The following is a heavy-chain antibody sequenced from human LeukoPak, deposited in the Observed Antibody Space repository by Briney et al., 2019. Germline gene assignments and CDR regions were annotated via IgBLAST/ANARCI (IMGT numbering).Heavy chain of an antibody. CDR2: INEDGGEE. CDR1: GFIFSTYW. Sequence: PGGSLRLSCAASGFIFSTYWMNWVRQAPGKGLEWVASINEDGGEEYYVDSVKGRFTISRDSAKNSLYVEMNSLRGEDTAVYYCATGHYGDYAWGQGTLVTVSS. V-gene: IGHV3-7*01. J-gene: IGHJ5*02. CDR3: ATGHYGDYA. D-gene: IGHD4-17*01.